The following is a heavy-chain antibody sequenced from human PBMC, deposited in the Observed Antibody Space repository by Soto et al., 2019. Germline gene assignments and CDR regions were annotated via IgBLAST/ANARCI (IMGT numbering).Heavy chain of an antibody. D-gene: IGHD3-16*01. J-gene: IGHJ3*02. CDR2: IYYSGST. CDR3: ARRYGWAFDI. V-gene: IGHV4-59*08. Sequence: PSETLSLTCTVSGGSISSYYWSWIRQPPGKGLEWIGYIYYSGSTNYNPSLKSRVTISVDTSKNQFSLKLSSVTAADTAVYYCARRYGWAFDIWVQGTMVTVSS. CDR1: GGSISSYY.